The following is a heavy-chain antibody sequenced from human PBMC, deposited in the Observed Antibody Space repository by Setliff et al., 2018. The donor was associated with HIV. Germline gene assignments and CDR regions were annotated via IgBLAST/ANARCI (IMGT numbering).Heavy chain of an antibody. CDR1: SGSISGYY. Sequence: PSETLSLTCRVSSGSISGYYWSWVRQPPGRGLEWIGYVSYSGSTSYNPSLNSRVTMSVDTSRDQFSLKLGSVTAADTAVYYCARTRGRAPVSYYFDNWGQGRLVTVSS. CDR3: ARTRGRAPVSYYFDN. V-gene: IGHV4-59*01. CDR2: VSYSGST. J-gene: IGHJ4*02. D-gene: IGHD2-2*01.